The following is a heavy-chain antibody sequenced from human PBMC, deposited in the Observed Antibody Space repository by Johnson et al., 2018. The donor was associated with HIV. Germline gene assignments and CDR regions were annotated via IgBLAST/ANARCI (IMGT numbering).Heavy chain of an antibody. CDR2: IYRGGNT. J-gene: IGHJ3*01. D-gene: IGHD3-10*01. CDR1: GFTFDDYG. CDR3: ARTKLEFLAPDAFDL. V-gene: IGHV3-66*01. Sequence: VQLVESGGGVVRPGGSLRLSCAASGFTFDDYGMSWVRQAPGKGLEWVSTIYRGGNTYYADSVKGRFTIARDISKNTLYLQIDTLKAEDTAVYFCARTKLEFLAPDAFDLWGQGTMVSVSS.